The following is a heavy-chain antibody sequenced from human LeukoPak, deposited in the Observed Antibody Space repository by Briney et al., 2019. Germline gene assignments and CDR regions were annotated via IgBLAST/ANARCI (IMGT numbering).Heavy chain of an antibody. Sequence: PSETLSLTCAVYGGSFSGYYWSWIRQPPGKGLEWIGEINHSGSTNYNPSLKSRVTISVDTSKNQFSLKLSSVTAADTVVYYCASRDLGDYDVSFFDYWGQGTLVTVSS. CDR2: INHSGST. J-gene: IGHJ4*02. CDR1: GGSFSGYY. CDR3: ASRDLGDYDVSFFDY. D-gene: IGHD4-17*01. V-gene: IGHV4-34*01.